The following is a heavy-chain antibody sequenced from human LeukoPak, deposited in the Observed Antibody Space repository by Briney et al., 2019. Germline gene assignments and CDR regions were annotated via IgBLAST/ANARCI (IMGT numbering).Heavy chain of an antibody. D-gene: IGHD3-22*01. J-gene: IGHJ4*02. Sequence: GGSLRLSCAASGFTFSSYWMHWVRQAPGKGLVWVSRINSDGSSTSYADSVKGRFTISRDNAKNTPYLQMNSLRAEDTAVYYCARDSDYYDSGGYYFLLPDYWGQGTLVTVSS. CDR3: ARDSDYYDSGGYYFLLPDY. V-gene: IGHV3-74*01. CDR2: INSDGSST. CDR1: GFTFSSYW.